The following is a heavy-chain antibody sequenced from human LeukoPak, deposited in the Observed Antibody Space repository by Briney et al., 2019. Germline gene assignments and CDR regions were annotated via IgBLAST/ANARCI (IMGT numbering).Heavy chain of an antibody. J-gene: IGHJ3*01. CDR1: GGSISSSSYY. CDR2: IYYSGST. V-gene: IGHV4-39*07. Sequence: PSETLSLTCTVSGGSISSSSYYWGCIRQPPGKGLEWIGSIYYSGSTYYNPSLKSRVTISVDTSKNQFSLKLSSVTAADTAVYYCARDPHYDYVWGSPLNFDVWGQGTMVTVSS. CDR3: ARDPHYDYVWGSPLNFDV. D-gene: IGHD3-16*01.